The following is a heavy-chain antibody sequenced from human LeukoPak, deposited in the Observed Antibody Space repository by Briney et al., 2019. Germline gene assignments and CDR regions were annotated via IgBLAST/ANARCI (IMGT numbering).Heavy chain of an antibody. CDR3: ARDRFADSSGSQAEYYYYGMDV. CDR1: GVTVSSNY. CDR2: IYSGGST. D-gene: IGHD3-22*01. V-gene: IGHV3-66*01. Sequence: GGSLRLSCAASGVTVSSNYMSWVRQAPGKGLEWVSVIYSGGSTYYADSVKGRFTISRDNSKNTLYLQMNSLRAEDTAVYYCARDRFADSSGSQAEYYYYGMDVWGQGTTVTVSS. J-gene: IGHJ6*02.